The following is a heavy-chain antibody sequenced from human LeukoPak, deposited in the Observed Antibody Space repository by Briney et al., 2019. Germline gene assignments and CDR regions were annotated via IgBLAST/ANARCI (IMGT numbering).Heavy chain of an antibody. D-gene: IGHD1-26*01. CDR3: ATGMEGATQPFDY. J-gene: IGHJ4*02. Sequence: GRSLRLSCAASGFTFSSYTMHRVRQAPGKGLEWVAVISYDGSNKYYADSVQGRFTISRDNSKNTLYLQMNSLRAEDTAVYYCATGMEGATQPFDYWGQGTLVTVSS. CDR2: ISYDGSNK. V-gene: IGHV3-30*04. CDR1: GFTFSSYT.